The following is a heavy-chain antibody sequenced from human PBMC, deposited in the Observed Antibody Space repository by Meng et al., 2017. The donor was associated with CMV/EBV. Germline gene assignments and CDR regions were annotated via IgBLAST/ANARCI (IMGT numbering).Heavy chain of an antibody. CDR2: IYTSGST. J-gene: IGHJ5*02. Sequence: VQLQGSGPGLWKPSETLSLTCTVSGGSISSYYWSWIRQPAGKGLEWIGRIYTSGSTNYNPSLKSRVTMSVDTSKNQFSLKLSSVTAADTAVYYCAREIVVVPAAIDNWFDPWGQGTLVTVSS. CDR1: GGSISSYY. D-gene: IGHD2-2*02. V-gene: IGHV4-4*07. CDR3: AREIVVVPAAIDNWFDP.